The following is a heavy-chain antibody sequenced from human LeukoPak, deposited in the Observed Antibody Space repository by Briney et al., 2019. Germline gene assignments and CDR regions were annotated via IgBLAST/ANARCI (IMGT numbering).Heavy chain of an antibody. CDR3: ARHSSGYYLGPFDY. D-gene: IGHD3-22*01. Sequence: SGTLSLTCAVSGVSISSSNWWHWVRQPPGKGLEWIGEIYHSGSTNYNPSLKSRVTIPVDTSKNQFSLKLSSVTAADTAVYYCARHSSGYYLGPFDYWGQGTLVTVSS. CDR1: GVSISSSNW. V-gene: IGHV4-4*02. J-gene: IGHJ4*02. CDR2: IYHSGST.